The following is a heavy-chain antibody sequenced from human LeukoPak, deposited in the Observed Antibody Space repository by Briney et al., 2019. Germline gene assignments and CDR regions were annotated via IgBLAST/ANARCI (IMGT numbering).Heavy chain of an antibody. CDR3: ARDYYGSGSLLNWFDP. J-gene: IGHJ5*02. Sequence: SVKVSCKASGGTFSSYAISWVRQAPGQGLEWMGGIIPIFGTANYAQKYQGRVTITADESTSTAYMELSSLRSEDTAVYYCARDYYGSGSLLNWFDPWGQGTLVTVSS. V-gene: IGHV1-69*13. D-gene: IGHD3-10*01. CDR2: IIPIFGTA. CDR1: GGTFSSYA.